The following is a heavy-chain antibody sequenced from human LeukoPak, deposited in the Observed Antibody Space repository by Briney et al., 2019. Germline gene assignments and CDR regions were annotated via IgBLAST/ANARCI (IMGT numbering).Heavy chain of an antibody. CDR1: GGTFRSHT. CDR3: ATNYYDSSGYYYVDY. J-gene: IGHJ4*02. V-gene: IGHV1-2*02. CDR2: INPNSGGT. Sequence: ASVKVSCKTSGGTFRSHTFGWVRQAPGQGLEWMGWINPNSGGTNYAQKFQGRVTMTRDTSISTAYMELSRLRSDDTAVYYCATNYYDSSGYYYVDYWGQGTLDTVSS. D-gene: IGHD3-22*01.